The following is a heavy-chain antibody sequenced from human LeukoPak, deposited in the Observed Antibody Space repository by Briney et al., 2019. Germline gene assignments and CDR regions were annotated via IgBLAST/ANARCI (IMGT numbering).Heavy chain of an antibody. Sequence: SETLSLTCTVSGGSISSSSYYWGWIRQPPGKGLEWIGSIYYSGSTYYNPSLKSRVTISVDTSKNQFSLKLSSVTAADTAVYYCARGQTTVTTQKRYYYYMDVWGKGTTVTVSS. CDR1: GGSISSSSYY. CDR2: IYYSGST. V-gene: IGHV4-39*07. D-gene: IGHD4-17*01. CDR3: ARGQTTVTTQKRYYYYMDV. J-gene: IGHJ6*03.